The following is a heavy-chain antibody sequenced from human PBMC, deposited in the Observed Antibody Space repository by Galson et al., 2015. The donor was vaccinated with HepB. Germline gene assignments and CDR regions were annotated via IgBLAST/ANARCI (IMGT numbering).Heavy chain of an antibody. J-gene: IGHJ4*02. CDR1: GFTFSSYG. D-gene: IGHD5-12*01. CDR2: ISYDGSNK. V-gene: IGHV3-30*18. CDR3: AKSAYSGYVD. Sequence: SLRLSCAASGFTFSSYGMHWVRQAPGKGLEWVAVISYDGSNKYYADSVKGRFTISRDNSKNALYLQMNSLRAEDTAVYYCAKSAYSGYVDWGQGTLVTVSS.